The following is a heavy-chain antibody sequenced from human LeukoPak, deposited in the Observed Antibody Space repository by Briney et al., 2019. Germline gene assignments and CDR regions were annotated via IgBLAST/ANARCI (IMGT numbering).Heavy chain of an antibody. CDR1: GGSFSGYY. D-gene: IGHD6-6*01. Sequence: SETLSLTCAVYGGSFSGYYWSWIRQPPGKGLEWIGYIYYSGSTNYNPSLKSRVTISVDTSKNQFSLKLSSVTAADTAVYYCARAMYSSSLYYYGMDVWGQGTTVTVSS. V-gene: IGHV4-59*01. CDR3: ARAMYSSSLYYYGMDV. CDR2: IYYSGST. J-gene: IGHJ6*02.